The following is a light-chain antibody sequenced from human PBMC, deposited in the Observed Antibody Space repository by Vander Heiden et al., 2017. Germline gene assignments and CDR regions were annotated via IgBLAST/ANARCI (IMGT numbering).Light chain of an antibody. Sequence: QSVLTQPPSVSGAPGQRVTISCSGSSSNIGAGYAVHWYQQLPGTAPKLRSLSNINRPSGIPDRFSGSQSGASASLAITGLQPDDEADDDGLSYDSSLSEGGCGGGTKL. CDR3: LSYDSSLSEGG. V-gene: IGLV1-40*01. CDR2: SNI. CDR1: SSNIGAGYA. J-gene: IGLJ3*02.